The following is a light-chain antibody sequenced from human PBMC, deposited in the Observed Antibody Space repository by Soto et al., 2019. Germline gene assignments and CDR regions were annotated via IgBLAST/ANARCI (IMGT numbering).Light chain of an antibody. CDR1: SSDIGGYNF. CDR3: SSYTTTSALVV. J-gene: IGLJ3*02. CDR2: DVS. V-gene: IGLV2-14*01. Sequence: QSALTQPASVSGSPGQSITISCTGTSSDIGGYNFVSWYRQHPGKAPKLIIFDVSDRPSGVSNRFSGSKSGHTASLTISGLHAEDEADYDCSSYTTTSALVVFGGGTKLTVL.